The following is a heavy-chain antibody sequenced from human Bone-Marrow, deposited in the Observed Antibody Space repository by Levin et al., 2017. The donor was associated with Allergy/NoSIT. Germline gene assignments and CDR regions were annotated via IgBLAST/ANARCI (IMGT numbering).Heavy chain of an antibody. CDR1: GSNFNKYF. D-gene: IGHD2-15*01. J-gene: IGHJ6*02. Sequence: LGESLKISCAASGSNFNKYFMTWIRQPPGKGLEWVSYISHDGGDTQYADSVKGRFTISRDNAKNSVYLQMDSLRAEDAAVYYCARDGRCSGGSCYSGNYYYGMDVWGQGTTVTVSS. V-gene: IGHV3-11*05. CDR3: ARDGRCSGGSCYSGNYYYGMDV. CDR2: ISHDGGDT.